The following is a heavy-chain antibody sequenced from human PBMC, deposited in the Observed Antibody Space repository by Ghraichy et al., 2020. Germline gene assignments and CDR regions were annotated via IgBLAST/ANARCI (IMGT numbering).Heavy chain of an antibody. D-gene: IGHD1-26*01. J-gene: IGHJ4*02. CDR2: LSDSGANT. Sequence: GESLNISCAASGFTFSTYAMSWVRQAPGKGLEWVSTLSDSGANTYFADSVQGRFTISRDNSKNTLYLQMNSLRAEDTAVYYCAKEGEYPRYYGRYYFYSWGQGTRVTVSS. CDR1: GFTFSTYA. V-gene: IGHV3-23*01. CDR3: AKEGEYPRYYGRYYFYS.